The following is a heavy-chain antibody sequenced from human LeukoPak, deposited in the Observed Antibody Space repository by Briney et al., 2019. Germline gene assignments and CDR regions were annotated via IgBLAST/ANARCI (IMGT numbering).Heavy chain of an antibody. CDR3: ARVPGPNWFDP. Sequence: SETLSLTCTVSGGSINTYYWSWIRQPPGKGLEWIGYIYYSGNTNYNPSLKSRVTISVDTSKNQVSLKLSSVTAADTAMYYCARVPGPNWFDPWGQGTLVTVSS. CDR1: GGSINTYY. J-gene: IGHJ5*02. CDR2: IYYSGNT. V-gene: IGHV4-59*08.